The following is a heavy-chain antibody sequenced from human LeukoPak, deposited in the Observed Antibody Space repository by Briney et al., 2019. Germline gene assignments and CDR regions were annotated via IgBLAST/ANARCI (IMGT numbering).Heavy chain of an antibody. CDR3: ARGGSYLSAFDI. Sequence: PGGSLRLSCAASGFTFSSYSMNWVRQAPGKGLEWVSSISSSSSYIYCADSVKGRFTISRDNAKNSLYLQMNSLRAEDTAVYYCARGGSYLSAFDIWGQGTMVTVSS. D-gene: IGHD1-26*01. J-gene: IGHJ3*02. CDR1: GFTFSSYS. V-gene: IGHV3-21*01. CDR2: ISSSSSYI.